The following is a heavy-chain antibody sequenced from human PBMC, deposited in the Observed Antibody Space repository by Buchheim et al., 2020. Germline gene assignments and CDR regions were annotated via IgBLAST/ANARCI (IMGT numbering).Heavy chain of an antibody. CDR2: ISKDGSDG. Sequence: QVQVVESGGGAVQPGTSLRLSCSISGSMFSRFGLHWLRQTPGRGLEWVAVISKDGSDGSYADFVRGRFTASRDNARNMFYLEMNNLRPEDSGRYFCSRGSVTAPSTLAYWGHGT. V-gene: IGHV3-30*03. CDR3: SRGSVTAPSTLAY. CDR1: GSMFSRFG. J-gene: IGHJ4*01. D-gene: IGHD2-2*01.